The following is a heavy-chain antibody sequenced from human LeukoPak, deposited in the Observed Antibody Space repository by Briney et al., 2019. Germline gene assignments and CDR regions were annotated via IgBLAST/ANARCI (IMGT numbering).Heavy chain of an antibody. D-gene: IGHD3-16*01. V-gene: IGHV3-33*05. J-gene: IGHJ3*02. CDR3: ARGWGSNVYASALDI. Sequence: GRSLRLSCAASGFTFINYGMLWVRQAPGEGLEWVALISYDGSAKYYGDSLKGRFTISRDNSKNTLFLQMNSLGAEDTAVYFCARGWGSNVYASALDIWGQGTMVTVSS. CDR2: ISYDGSAK. CDR1: GFTFINYG.